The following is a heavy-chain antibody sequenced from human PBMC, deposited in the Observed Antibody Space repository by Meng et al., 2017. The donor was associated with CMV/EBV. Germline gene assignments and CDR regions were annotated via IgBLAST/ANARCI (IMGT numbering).Heavy chain of an antibody. CDR3: ARDAGCYGMDV. J-gene: IGHJ6*02. Sequence: SETLSLTCTVSGGSISSYYWSWIRQPPGKGLEWIGYIYYSGSTNYNPSLKSRVTISVDTSKNQFSLKLSSVTAADTAVYYCARDAGCYGMDVWGQGTTVTGSS. D-gene: IGHD6-19*01. V-gene: IGHV4-59*01. CDR2: IYYSGST. CDR1: GGSISSYY.